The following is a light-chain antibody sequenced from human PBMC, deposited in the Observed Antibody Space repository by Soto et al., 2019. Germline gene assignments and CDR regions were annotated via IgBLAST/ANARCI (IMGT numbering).Light chain of an antibody. CDR2: GAS. Sequence: EIVLTQSPGTLSLSPGERATLSCRASRSVSSSYLAWYQQKPGQAPRLLIYGASSRATGIPDRFSGSGSGTDFTLTISRLEPEDFAVYYCQQYGSSSWGFGQGTKVEIK. V-gene: IGKV3-20*01. CDR1: RSVSSSY. J-gene: IGKJ1*01. CDR3: QQYGSSSWG.